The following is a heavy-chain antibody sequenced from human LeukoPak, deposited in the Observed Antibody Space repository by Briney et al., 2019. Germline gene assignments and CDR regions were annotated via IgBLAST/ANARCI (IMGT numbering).Heavy chain of an antibody. CDR3: ARVSRGSGSKAYYFDY. V-gene: IGHV4-39*01. J-gene: IGHJ4*02. Sequence: XIYDSGRTYYNPSLKCRVTISVDTSKNQFSLKLSSVTAADTAVYYCARVSRGSGSKAYYFDYWGQGTLVTVSS. CDR2: IYDSGRT. D-gene: IGHD3-10*01.